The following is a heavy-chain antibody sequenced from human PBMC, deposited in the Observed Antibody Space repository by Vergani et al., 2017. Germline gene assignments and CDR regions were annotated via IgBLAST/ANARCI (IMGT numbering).Heavy chain of an antibody. V-gene: IGHV3-30*02. D-gene: IGHD3-22*01. J-gene: IGHJ1*01. CDR1: GFTFRIYG. CDR2: IRYDGTKR. CDR3: TKAGQYDSDNFHDY. Sequence: QVQLVESGGGVVQPGGSLRLSCIASGFTFRIYGMHWVRQAPGKGLEWVAFIRYDGTKRFYGDSVKGRFTISRDNSQTTVFLQMNSLRADDSAVYYCTKAGQYDSDNFHDYWGQGALVTVAS.